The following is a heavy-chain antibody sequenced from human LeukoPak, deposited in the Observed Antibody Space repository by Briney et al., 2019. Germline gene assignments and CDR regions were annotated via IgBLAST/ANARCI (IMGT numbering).Heavy chain of an antibody. D-gene: IGHD5-24*01. V-gene: IGHV5-51*01. J-gene: IGHJ6*03. CDR3: ARRAQMPTTDGYMDV. CDR1: GYSFTNYW. Sequence: GESLKISCKGSGYSFTNYWIGWVRQMPGKGLEWMGIIYPGDSDTRYSPSFEDQVTISADKSISTAYLQWSSLKASDTAMYYCARRAQMPTTDGYMDVWGKGTTVTVSS. CDR2: IYPGDSDT.